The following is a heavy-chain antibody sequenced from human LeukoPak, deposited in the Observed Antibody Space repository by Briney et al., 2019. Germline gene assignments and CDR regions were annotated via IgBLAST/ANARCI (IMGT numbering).Heavy chain of an antibody. CDR2: IYTSGST. CDR1: GGSISSGSYY. J-gene: IGHJ4*02. CDR3: ARETYYSDSYGNVQPFFDY. Sequence: SETLSLTCTVSGGSISSGSYYWSWIRQPAGKGLEWIGRIYTSGSTNYNPSLKGRVTILVDKSKNQFSLKLNSVTAADTAVYYCARETYYSDSYGNVQPFFDYWGQGTLVTVSS. V-gene: IGHV4-61*02. D-gene: IGHD3-22*01.